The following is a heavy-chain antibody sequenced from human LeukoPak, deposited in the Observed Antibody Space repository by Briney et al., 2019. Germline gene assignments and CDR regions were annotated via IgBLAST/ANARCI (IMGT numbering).Heavy chain of an antibody. D-gene: IGHD5-18*01. CDR2: IYPGDSDS. CDR1: GNSFTTYW. V-gene: IGHV5-51*01. J-gene: IGHJ4*02. Sequence: GESLKISCKGSGNSFTTYWITWVRQMPGKGLEWMGIIYPGDSDSRCSPSFQGQVTMSADKSISTAYLQWSSLKASDTAMYYCARQGYTYGYDSWGQGTLVTVSS. CDR3: ARQGYTYGYDS.